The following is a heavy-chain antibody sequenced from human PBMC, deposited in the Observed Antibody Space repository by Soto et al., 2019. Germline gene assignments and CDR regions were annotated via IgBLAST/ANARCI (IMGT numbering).Heavy chain of an antibody. D-gene: IGHD2-15*01. J-gene: IGHJ4*02. CDR2: INSDGSST. CDR3: ARTRGQTYYFDY. Sequence: GGSLGLSCAASGFTFSSYWMHWVRQAPGKGLVWVSRINSDGSSTSYADSVKGRFTISRDNAKNTLYLQMNSLRAEDTAVYYCARTRGQTYYFDYWGQGTLVTVSS. V-gene: IGHV3-74*01. CDR1: GFTFSSYW.